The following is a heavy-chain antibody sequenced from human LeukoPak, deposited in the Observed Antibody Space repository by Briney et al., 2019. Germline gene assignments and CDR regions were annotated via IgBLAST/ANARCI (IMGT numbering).Heavy chain of an antibody. D-gene: IGHD1-26*01. CDR1: GGSFSGYY. CDR2: INHSGST. Sequence: SETLSLTCAVYGGSFSGYYWSWIRQPPGKGLEWIGEINHSGSTNYNPSLKSRVTISVDTSKNQFSLKLSSVTAADTAVYYCARAVGAPLPDYWGQGTLVTVSS. CDR3: ARAVGAPLPDY. V-gene: IGHV4-34*01. J-gene: IGHJ4*02.